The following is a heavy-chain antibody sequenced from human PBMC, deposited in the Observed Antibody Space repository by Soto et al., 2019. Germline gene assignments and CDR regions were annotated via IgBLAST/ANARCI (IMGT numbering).Heavy chain of an antibody. CDR2: IIPILGIA. D-gene: IGHD2-15*01. CDR1: GGTFSSYT. Sequence: SVKVSCKASGGTFSSYTISWVRQAPGQGLEWMGRIIPILGIANYAQKFQGRVTITADKSTSTAYMELSSLRSEDTAVYYCARDSEVADVSDYWGQGTLVTVSS. CDR3: ARDSEVADVSDY. V-gene: IGHV1-69*04. J-gene: IGHJ4*02.